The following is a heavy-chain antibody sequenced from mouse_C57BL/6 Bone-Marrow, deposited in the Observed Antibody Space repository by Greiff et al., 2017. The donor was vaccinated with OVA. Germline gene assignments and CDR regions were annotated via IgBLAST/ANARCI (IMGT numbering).Heavy chain of an antibody. D-gene: IGHD2-4*01. V-gene: IGHV1-18*01. CDR1: GYTFTDYN. CDR2: INPNNGGT. CDR3: ARFEDDYAFAY. J-gene: IGHJ3*01. Sequence: EVKLMESGPELVKPGASVKIPCKASGYTFTDYNMDWVKQSHGKSLEWIGDINPNNGGTIYNQKFKGKATLTVDKSSSTAYMELRSLTSEDTAVYYCARFEDDYAFAYWGQGTLVTVSA.